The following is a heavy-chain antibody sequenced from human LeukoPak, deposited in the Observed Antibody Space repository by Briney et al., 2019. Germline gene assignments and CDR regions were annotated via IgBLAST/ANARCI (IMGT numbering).Heavy chain of an antibody. CDR1: GFTFSSYA. V-gene: IGHV3-23*01. D-gene: IGHD6-19*01. CDR3: AKDEQWLAPHAFDI. CDR2: ISDSGGST. Sequence: GGSLRLSCAAFGFTFSSYAMSWVRQAPGKGLQWVSAISDSGGSTYYADSVKGRFTFSRDNSKNTLYLQMNSLRAEDTAVYYCAKDEQWLAPHAFDIWGQGTMVTVSS. J-gene: IGHJ3*02.